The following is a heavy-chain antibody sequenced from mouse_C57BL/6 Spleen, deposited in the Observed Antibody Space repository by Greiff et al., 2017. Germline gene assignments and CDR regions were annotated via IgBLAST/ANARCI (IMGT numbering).Heavy chain of an antibody. CDR2: IHPNSGST. Sequence: QVQLQQSGAELVKPGASVKLSCKASGYTFTSYWMHWVKQRPGQGLEWIGMIHPNSGSTNYNEKFKSKATLTVDNTSSTAYMPHSSLTSEDSAVSNCARSGGYDENFDVWGTGTTVTVSS. J-gene: IGHJ1*03. CDR3: ARSGGYDENFDV. D-gene: IGHD2-2*01. V-gene: IGHV1-64*01. CDR1: GYTFTSYW.